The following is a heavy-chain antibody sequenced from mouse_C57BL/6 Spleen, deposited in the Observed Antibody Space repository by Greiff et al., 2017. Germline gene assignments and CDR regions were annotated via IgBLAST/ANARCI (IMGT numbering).Heavy chain of an antibody. J-gene: IGHJ1*03. V-gene: IGHV14-3*01. Sequence: VAEPVRPGASVKLSCTASGYTIKNTYMHWVKHRPEQGLEWIGMIDPANGNTNYAPKFQGKATISADTSANTAYLQLSSLTSEDTAIYYCARSTTGYFDVWGTGTTVTVSS. CDR2: IDPANGNT. CDR3: ARSTTGYFDV. D-gene: IGHD1-1*01. CDR1: GYTIKNTY.